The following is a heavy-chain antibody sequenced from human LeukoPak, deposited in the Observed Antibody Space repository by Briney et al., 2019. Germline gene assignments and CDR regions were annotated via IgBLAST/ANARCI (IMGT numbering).Heavy chain of an antibody. Sequence: GGSLRLSCAASGFTFSSYSMNWVRQAPGKGLEWVSSISSSSSYIYYADSVKGRFTISRDNAKNSLYLQMNSLRAEDTAVYYCAKALGVQWLVGGLAEYFQHWGQGTLVTVSS. CDR2: ISSSSSYI. J-gene: IGHJ1*01. V-gene: IGHV3-21*04. D-gene: IGHD6-19*01. CDR3: AKALGVQWLVGGLAEYFQH. CDR1: GFTFSSYS.